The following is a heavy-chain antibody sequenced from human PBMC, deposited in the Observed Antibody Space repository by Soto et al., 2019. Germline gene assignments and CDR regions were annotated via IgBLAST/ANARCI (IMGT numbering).Heavy chain of an antibody. CDR3: AREFASGYYDTSGNNAFDF. D-gene: IGHD3-22*01. V-gene: IGHV1-46*01. CDR1: GFSFTSYY. CDR2: INPSVGST. J-gene: IGHJ3*01. Sequence: QMQLVQSGDEVMKPGASVRVSCKALGFSFTSYYVHWVRQAPGQGLEWMGNINPSVGSTYYAQKFQGRVTLTGDTSTSTVYMELSSMTSDDTAVYYCAREFASGYYDTSGNNAFDFWGQGTMVTVSS.